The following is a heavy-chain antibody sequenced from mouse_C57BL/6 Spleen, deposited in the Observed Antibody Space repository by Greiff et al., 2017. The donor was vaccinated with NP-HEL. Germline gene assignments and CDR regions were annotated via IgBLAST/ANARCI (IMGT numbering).Heavy chain of an antibody. CDR3: ASPYYYGSSYDAMDY. J-gene: IGHJ4*01. CDR2: IYPGDGDT. D-gene: IGHD1-1*01. CDR1: GYAFSSSW. Sequence: QVQLQQSGPELVKPGASVKISCKASGYAFSSSWMNWVKQRPGKGLEWIGRIYPGDGDTNYNGKFKGKATLTADKSSSTAYMQLSSLTSEDSAVYFCASPYYYGSSYDAMDYWGQGTSVTVSS. V-gene: IGHV1-82*01.